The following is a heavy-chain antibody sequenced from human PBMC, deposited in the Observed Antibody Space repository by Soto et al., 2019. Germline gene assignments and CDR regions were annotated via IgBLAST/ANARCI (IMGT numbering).Heavy chain of an antibody. CDR2: TYYRSKWYN. CDR3: ARDPYYYDSSGYHSFDI. V-gene: IGHV6-1*01. CDR1: GDSVSSNSAA. D-gene: IGHD3-22*01. Sequence: SQTLSLTCAISGDSVSSNSAAWNWIRQSPSRGLEWLGRTYYRSKWYNDYAVSVKSRITINPDTSKNQFSLQLNSVTPEDTAVYYCARDPYYYDSSGYHSFDIWGQGTMVTV. J-gene: IGHJ3*02.